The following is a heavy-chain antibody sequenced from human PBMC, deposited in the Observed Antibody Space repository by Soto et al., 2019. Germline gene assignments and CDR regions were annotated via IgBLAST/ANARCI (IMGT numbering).Heavy chain of an antibody. J-gene: IGHJ4*02. Sequence: EVQLVESGGGLVQPGGSLTLSCAASGLTFSGSAVHWVRQASGKGLEWVGRIRIKANDYATTYGAPVKGRCTISRDDSKNTAELQMNSLKTEDTAVYFCISPSRAYCSGAGCYDYWGQGTLVTVSS. CDR1: GLTFSGSA. CDR2: IRIKANDYAT. D-gene: IGHD2-15*01. V-gene: IGHV3-73*02. CDR3: ISPSRAYCSGAGCYDY.